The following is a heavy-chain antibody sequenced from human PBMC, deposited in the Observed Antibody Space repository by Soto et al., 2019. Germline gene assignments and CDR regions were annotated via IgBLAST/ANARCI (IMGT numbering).Heavy chain of an antibody. J-gene: IGHJ4*02. D-gene: IGHD4-17*01. CDR3: ARIYYGYGDYHFDY. CDR2: IYYSGST. CDR1: GGSISSGDYY. V-gene: IGHV4-30-4*01. Sequence: PSETLSLTCTVSGGSISSGDYYWSWIRQPPGKGLEWIGYIYYSGSTYYNPSLKSRVTISVDTSKNQFSMKLSSVTAADTAVYYCARIYYGYGDYHFDYWGQGTLVTVSS.